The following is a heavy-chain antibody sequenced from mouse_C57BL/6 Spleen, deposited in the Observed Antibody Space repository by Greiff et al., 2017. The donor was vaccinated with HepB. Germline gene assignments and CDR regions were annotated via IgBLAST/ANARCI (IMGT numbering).Heavy chain of an antibody. Sequence: QVQLQQSGAELVRPGASVTLSCKASGYTFTDYEMHWVKQTPVHGLEWIGAIDPETGGTAYNQKFKGKAILTADKSSSTAYMELRSLTSEDSAVYYCTRYYYGNFAWFAYWSQGTLVTVSA. CDR3: TRYYYGNFAWFAY. J-gene: IGHJ3*01. CDR2: IDPETGGT. CDR1: GYTFTDYE. V-gene: IGHV1-15*01. D-gene: IGHD2-1*01.